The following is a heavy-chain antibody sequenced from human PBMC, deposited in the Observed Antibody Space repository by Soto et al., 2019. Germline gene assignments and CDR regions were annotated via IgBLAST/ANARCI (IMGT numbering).Heavy chain of an antibody. CDR1: GFTFSSYW. Sequence: GGSLRLSCAASGFTFSSYWMSWVRQAPGKGLEWVANIKQDGSEKYYVDSVKGRFTISRDNAKNSLYLQMNSLRAEDTAVYYCARELLGYCSSTSCYRGAYFDYWGQGTLVTVSS. CDR3: ARELLGYCSSTSCYRGAYFDY. CDR2: IKQDGSEK. D-gene: IGHD2-2*01. V-gene: IGHV3-7*05. J-gene: IGHJ4*02.